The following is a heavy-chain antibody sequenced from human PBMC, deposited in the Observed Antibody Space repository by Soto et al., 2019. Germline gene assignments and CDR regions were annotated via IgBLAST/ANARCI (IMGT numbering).Heavy chain of an antibody. CDR3: AREHRGYQENQDGYFDL. Sequence: QVQLVQSGAEVKKPGASVKVSCKASGYTFTSYYMHWVRQAPGQGLEWMGIINPSGGSTSYGQKCQGRVTMTRDTSTSTGYMELSRLRTEDTAVYYCAREHRGYQENQDGYFDLWGRGTLVTVSS. CDR2: INPSGGST. V-gene: IGHV1-46*01. D-gene: IGHD3-22*01. J-gene: IGHJ2*01. CDR1: GYTFTSYY.